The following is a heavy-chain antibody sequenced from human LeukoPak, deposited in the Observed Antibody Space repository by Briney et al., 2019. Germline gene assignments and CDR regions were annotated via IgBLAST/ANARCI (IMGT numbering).Heavy chain of an antibody. D-gene: IGHD2/OR15-2a*01. V-gene: IGHV3-11*04. CDR2: IRSTGSST. CDR3: ARVSILIVPYYAFDI. Sequence: GGSLRLSCTASGFTFRDYYVTWIRQAPGKGLEWVSYIRSTGSSTAYADSVKGRFAISRDNAKNSLYLQMNSLRAEDTAVYYCARVSILIVPYYAFDIWGQGTMVTVSS. J-gene: IGHJ3*02. CDR1: GFTFRDYY.